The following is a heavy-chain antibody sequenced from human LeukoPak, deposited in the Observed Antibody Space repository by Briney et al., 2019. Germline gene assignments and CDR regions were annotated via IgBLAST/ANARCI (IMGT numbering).Heavy chain of an antibody. CDR2: INPNSVGT. V-gene: IGHV1-2*04. Sequence: ASVKVSCKASGYTFTGYYMHWVRQAPGQGLEWMGWINPNSVGTNYAQKFQGWVTMTRDTSISTAYMELSRLRSDDTAVYYCARDPGYSSSPFDYWGQGTLVTVSS. CDR3: ARDPGYSSSPFDY. D-gene: IGHD6-13*01. CDR1: GYTFTGYY. J-gene: IGHJ4*02.